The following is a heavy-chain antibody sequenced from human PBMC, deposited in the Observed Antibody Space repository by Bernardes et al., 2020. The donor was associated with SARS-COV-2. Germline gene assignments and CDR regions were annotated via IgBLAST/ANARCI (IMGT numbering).Heavy chain of an antibody. Sequence: ALRLSCAASGFTFGDYAMHWVRQTPGGGLEWVSAISWNSADIGYADSVKGRFTISRDNAKNSLYLQMKSLRAEDTAFYYCAKSGKYYNGPGSYYSPYYFDDWGQGTLVTVSS. CDR3: AKSGKYYNGPGSYYSPYYFDD. CDR1: GFTFGDYA. CDR2: ISWNSADI. D-gene: IGHD3-10*01. J-gene: IGHJ4*02. V-gene: IGHV3-9*01.